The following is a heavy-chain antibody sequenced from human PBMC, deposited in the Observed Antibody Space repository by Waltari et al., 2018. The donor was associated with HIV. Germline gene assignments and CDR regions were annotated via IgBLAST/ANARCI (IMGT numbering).Heavy chain of an antibody. CDR3: ARIVVTMVRGVINCDY. Sequence: QVTLKESGPVLVKPTETLTLTCTVSGFSLSNARMGVSWIRQPPGKALEWLAHIFSNDEKSYSTSLKGRLTISKDTSKSPVVLTMTNMDPVDTATYYCARIVVTMVRGVINCDYWGQGTLVTVSS. D-gene: IGHD3-10*01. CDR1: GFSLSNARMG. CDR2: IFSNDEK. J-gene: IGHJ4*02. V-gene: IGHV2-26*01.